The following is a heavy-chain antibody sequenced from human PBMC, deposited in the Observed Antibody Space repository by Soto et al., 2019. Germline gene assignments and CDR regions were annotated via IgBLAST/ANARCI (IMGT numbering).Heavy chain of an antibody. CDR3: ATRPLLPGAP. V-gene: IGHV3-53*01. D-gene: IGHD3-22*01. CDR1: GFTFSSND. Sequence: EVLLVESGVGLIQPGGSLRLSCAASGFTFSSNDMNWVRQAPGKGLEWVSLIYRGGSTYYADSVKGRFTISRDNSKNTLYLQMSSLRAEDTAVYYCATRPLLPGAPWGQGTMVTVSS. J-gene: IGHJ3*01. CDR2: IYRGGST.